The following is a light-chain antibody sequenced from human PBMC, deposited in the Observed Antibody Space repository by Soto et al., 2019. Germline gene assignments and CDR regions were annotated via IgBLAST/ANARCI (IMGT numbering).Light chain of an antibody. CDR1: SSDVGGYNY. CDR2: EVS. Sequence: QSVLTQPASVSGSPGQSITISCTGTSSDVGGYNYVSWYQQHPGKAPKLMIYEVSNRPSGVSNRFSGSKSGNTASLTSSGLQADDEADYCCSSYTSSSTRVFGGGTKLTVL. V-gene: IGLV2-14*01. J-gene: IGLJ3*02. CDR3: SSYTSSSTRV.